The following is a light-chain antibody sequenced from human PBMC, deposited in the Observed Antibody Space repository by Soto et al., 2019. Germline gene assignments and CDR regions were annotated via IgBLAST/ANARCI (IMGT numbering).Light chain of an antibody. J-gene: IGKJ5*01. CDR2: DAS. CDR1: RSVSSY. CDR3: QQRSNWPIT. Sequence: EIVLTQSPPTLSLSPGESATLSCRATRSVSSYLAWYQQKPGQAPRLLIYDASSRPTDIPARFSGSGSGTDFTLTISSLEPEEFALYYCQQRSNWPITVGKGTRLEIK. V-gene: IGKV3-11*01.